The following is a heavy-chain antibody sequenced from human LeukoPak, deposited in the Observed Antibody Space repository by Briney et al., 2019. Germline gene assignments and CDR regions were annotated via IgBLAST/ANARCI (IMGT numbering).Heavy chain of an antibody. D-gene: IGHD3-22*01. CDR1: GFTFSDYY. V-gene: IGHV3-11*06. J-gene: IGHJ4*02. CDR2: ISSSSSYT. Sequence: RTGGSLRLSCAASGFTFSDYYMSWIRQAPGKGLEWVSYISSSSSYTNYADSVKGRFTISRDNAKNSLYLQMNSLRAEDTAVYYCARTYYYDSSGYSNDYWGQGTLVTVSS. CDR3: ARTYYYDSSGYSNDY.